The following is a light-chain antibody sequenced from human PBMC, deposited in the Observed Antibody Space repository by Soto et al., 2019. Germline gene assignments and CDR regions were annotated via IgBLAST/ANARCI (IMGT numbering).Light chain of an antibody. CDR2: EVS. V-gene: IGLV2-14*01. Sequence: QSALTQPASVSGSPGQSITISCTGTSSDVGAYNRVSWYQQHSGKAPKLIIYEVSNRPSGVSNRFSGSKSGNTASLTISGLQAEDEADYYCLSYTTSSSYVFGTGTKVTVL. CDR1: SSDVGAYNR. J-gene: IGLJ1*01. CDR3: LSYTTSSSYV.